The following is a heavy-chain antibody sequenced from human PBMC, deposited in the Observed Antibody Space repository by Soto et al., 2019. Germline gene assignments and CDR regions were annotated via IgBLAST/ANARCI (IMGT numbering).Heavy chain of an antibody. Sequence: SQTLSLTCAISGDSVSSNSAAWNWIRQSPSRGLEWLGRTYYRSKWYNDYAVSVKSRITINPDTSKNQFSLQLNSVTPEDTAVYYCARDLYGSGSYYFYYYGMDVWGQGTTVTVSS. D-gene: IGHD3-10*01. CDR2: TYYRSKWYN. J-gene: IGHJ6*02. CDR3: ARDLYGSGSYYFYYYGMDV. CDR1: GDSVSSNSAA. V-gene: IGHV6-1*01.